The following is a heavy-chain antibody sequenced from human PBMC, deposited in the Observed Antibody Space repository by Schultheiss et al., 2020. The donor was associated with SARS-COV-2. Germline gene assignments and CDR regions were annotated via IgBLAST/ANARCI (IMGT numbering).Heavy chain of an antibody. Sequence: GGSLRLSCAAFDFSFSSHWMGWVRQAPGKGLEWVANIGQDGSEKNYVDSVKGRFVISRDNARRSLFLQMNSLRADDTAIYYCTSPTAQGVQRRYYDYWGQGTLVTVSS. CDR2: IGQDGSEK. CDR3: TSPTAQGVQRRYYDY. D-gene: IGHD3-10*01. CDR1: DFSFSSHW. J-gene: IGHJ4*02. V-gene: IGHV3-7*01.